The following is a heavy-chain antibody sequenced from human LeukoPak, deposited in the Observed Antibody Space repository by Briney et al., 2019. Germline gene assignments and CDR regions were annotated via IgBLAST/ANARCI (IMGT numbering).Heavy chain of an antibody. CDR1: GGSFSGYY. Sequence: SETLSLTCAVYGGSFSGYYWSWIRQPPGKGLEWIGEINHSGSTNYNPSLKSRVTISVDTSKNQFSLKLSSVTAADTAVYYCARGIYFDYWAREPWSPSPQ. CDR3: ARGIYFDY. CDR2: INHSGST. J-gene: IGHJ4*02. V-gene: IGHV4-34*01.